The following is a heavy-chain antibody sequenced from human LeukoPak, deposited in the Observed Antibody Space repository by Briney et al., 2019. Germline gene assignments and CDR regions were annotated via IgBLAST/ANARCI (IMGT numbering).Heavy chain of an antibody. Sequence: GGSLRLSCAASGSTFSSYAMNWIRQAQGKGLEWVSTISGGGPRTYYADSVKGRFTISRDNANNTVYLLMSSLRAEDTAVYYCAKGTCTGKSCYGNAFDMWGQGTKVTVSS. CDR2: ISGGGPRT. CDR3: AKGTCTGKSCYGNAFDM. J-gene: IGHJ3*02. D-gene: IGHD2-8*02. CDR1: GSTFSSYA. V-gene: IGHV3-23*01.